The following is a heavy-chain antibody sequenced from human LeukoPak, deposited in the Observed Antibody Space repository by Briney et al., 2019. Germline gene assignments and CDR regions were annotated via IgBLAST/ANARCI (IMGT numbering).Heavy chain of an antibody. CDR2: IYHSGST. D-gene: IGHD3-16*01. CDR1: GYSISSGYY. V-gene: IGHV4-38-2*02. J-gene: IGHJ6*03. CDR3: ARDPYDYVWGTGYYMGV. Sequence: SETLSLTCTVSGYSISSGYYWGWIRQPPGKGLEWIGSIYHSGSTYYNPSLKSRVTISVDTSKNQFSLKLSSVTAADTAVYYCARDPYDYVWGTGYYMGVWGKGTTVTVSS.